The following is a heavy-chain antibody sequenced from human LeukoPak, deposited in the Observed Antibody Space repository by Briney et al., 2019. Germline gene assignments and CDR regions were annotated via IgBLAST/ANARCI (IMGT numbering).Heavy chain of an antibody. V-gene: IGHV3-23*01. CDR2: ISGSGGST. CDR1: GFTFSSYG. D-gene: IGHD2-21*02. Sequence: GGSLRLSCAASGFTFSSYGMSWVRQAPGKGLEWVSAISGSGGSTYYADSVKGRFTISRDNSKNTLYLQMNSLRAEDTAVYYCAKEDCGGDCYPQDYYYYYYMDVWGKGTTVTVSS. J-gene: IGHJ6*03. CDR3: AKEDCGGDCYPQDYYYYYYMDV.